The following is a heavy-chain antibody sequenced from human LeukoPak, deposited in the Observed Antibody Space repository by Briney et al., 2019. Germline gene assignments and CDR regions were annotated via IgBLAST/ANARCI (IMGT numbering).Heavy chain of an antibody. CDR1: GFTFISYW. Sequence: GGSLRLSCAASGFTFISYWMSSVRQSPGKGLEWVSNIKQDGGEMYYVDSVKGRITIFRDNAKNALYLQMNNLRDDDTAEYYCARDKIEGATYFDYWGQGTLVTVSS. J-gene: IGHJ4*01. V-gene: IGHV3-7*01. CDR3: ARDKIEGATYFDY. CDR2: IKQDGGEM. D-gene: IGHD1-26*01.